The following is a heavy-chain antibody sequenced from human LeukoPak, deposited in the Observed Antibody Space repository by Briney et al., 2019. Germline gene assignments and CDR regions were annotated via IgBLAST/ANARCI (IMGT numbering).Heavy chain of an antibody. J-gene: IGHJ4*02. Sequence: GGSLRLSCAASGFTVSTNYMSWVRRAPGKGLEWVSAISGSGGSTYYADSVKGRFTISRDNSKNTLYLQMNSLRAEDTAVYYCAKRYSSSWSFDYWGQGTLVTVSS. D-gene: IGHD6-13*01. CDR2: ISGSGGST. V-gene: IGHV3-23*01. CDR3: AKRYSSSWSFDY. CDR1: GFTVSTNY.